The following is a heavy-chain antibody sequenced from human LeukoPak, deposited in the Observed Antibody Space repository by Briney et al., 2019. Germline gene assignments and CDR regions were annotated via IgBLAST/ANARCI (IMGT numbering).Heavy chain of an antibody. CDR2: MNPNSGNT. CDR1: GYTFTSYD. CDR3: ARGGCSSTSCYDP. D-gene: IGHD2-2*01. V-gene: IGHV1-8*03. J-gene: IGHJ5*02. Sequence: ASVKASCKASGYTFTSYDINWVRQATGQGLEWMGWMNPNSGNTGYAQKFQGRVTITRNTSISTAYMELSSLRSEDTAVYYCARGGCSSTSCYDPWGQGTLVTVSS.